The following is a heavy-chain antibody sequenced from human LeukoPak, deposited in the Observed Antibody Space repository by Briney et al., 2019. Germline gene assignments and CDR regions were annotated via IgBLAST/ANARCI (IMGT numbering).Heavy chain of an antibody. Sequence: ASVKVTCKASGYTFTRYDINWVRQAPGQGLEGMGWINPYSGNTNYAQKLQGRVTMTTNTSTSTAYMELSSLRSNDTAVYYCARERGAAKYYFDGWGQGCLVSASS. CDR3: ARERGAAKYYFDG. J-gene: IGHJ4*02. D-gene: IGHD2-15*01. CDR1: GYTFTRYD. V-gene: IGHV1-18*01. CDR2: INPYSGNT.